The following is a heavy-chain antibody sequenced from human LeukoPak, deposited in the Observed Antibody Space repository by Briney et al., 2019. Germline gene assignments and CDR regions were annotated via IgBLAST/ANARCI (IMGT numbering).Heavy chain of an antibody. Sequence: PSETLSLTCTVSGGSISSYYWSWIRQPPGKGLEWIGYIYYSGSTNYNPSLKSRVAISVDTSKNQFSLKLSSVTAADTAVYYCARGRDCSGGSCFSGLDCWGQGTLVTVSS. V-gene: IGHV4-59*01. J-gene: IGHJ4*02. CDR3: ARGRDCSGGSCFSGLDC. CDR2: IYYSGST. D-gene: IGHD2-15*01. CDR1: GGSISSYY.